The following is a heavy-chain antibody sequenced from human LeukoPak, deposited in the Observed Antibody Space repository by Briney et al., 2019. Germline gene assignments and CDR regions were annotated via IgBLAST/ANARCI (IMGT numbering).Heavy chain of an antibody. Sequence: PGGSLRLSCAASGFTFSSYGMHWVRQAPGKGLEWVAFIRYDGSNKYYADSVKGRFTISRDNSKNTLYLQMNSLRAEDTAVYYCAKGRYYYDSSGGIFDYWGQGTLVTVSS. V-gene: IGHV3-30*02. CDR3: AKGRYYYDSSGGIFDY. J-gene: IGHJ4*02. CDR2: IRYDGSNK. CDR1: GFTFSSYG. D-gene: IGHD3-22*01.